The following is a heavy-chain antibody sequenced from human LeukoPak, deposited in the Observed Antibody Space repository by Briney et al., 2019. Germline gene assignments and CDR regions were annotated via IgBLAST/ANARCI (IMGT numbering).Heavy chain of an antibody. Sequence: GGSLRLSCAVSGFTFSHFWMSWVRQAPGKGLEWVANIKQDGSEKYYVDSVKGRFTISRDDAKNSLSLQMNSLRAEDTAVYYCAKDQGRYCSGGSCPFDYWGQGTLVTVSS. CDR3: AKDQGRYCSGGSCPFDY. V-gene: IGHV3-7*01. CDR1: GFTFSHFW. D-gene: IGHD2-15*01. J-gene: IGHJ4*02. CDR2: IKQDGSEK.